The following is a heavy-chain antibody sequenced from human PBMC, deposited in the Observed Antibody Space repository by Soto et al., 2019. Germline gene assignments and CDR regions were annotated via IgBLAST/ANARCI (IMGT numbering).Heavy chain of an antibody. D-gene: IGHD2-8*01. CDR1: GGSISSYY. CDR2: IYYSGST. CDR3: ARDHDIVLMVYAIPHGMDV. Sequence: SETLSLTCTVSGGSISSYYWSCIRQPPGKGLEWIGYIYYSGSTNYNPSLKSRVTISVDTSKNQFSLKLSSVTAADTAVYYCARDHDIVLMVYAIPHGMDVWGQGTTVTVSS. V-gene: IGHV4-59*12. J-gene: IGHJ6*02.